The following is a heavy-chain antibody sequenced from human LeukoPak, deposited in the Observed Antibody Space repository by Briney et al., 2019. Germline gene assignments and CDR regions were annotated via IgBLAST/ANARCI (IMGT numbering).Heavy chain of an antibody. Sequence: PGGSLRLSCAASGNYWMHWVRQAPGKGLVWVSHINSDGSWTSYADSVKGRFTISRDNAKNTLYLQMNSLRAEDTAVYYCARDGAYSTIFYWGQGTLVTVSS. CDR2: INSDGSWT. V-gene: IGHV3-74*01. CDR3: ARDGAYSTIFY. J-gene: IGHJ4*01. D-gene: IGHD3-3*01. CDR1: GNYW.